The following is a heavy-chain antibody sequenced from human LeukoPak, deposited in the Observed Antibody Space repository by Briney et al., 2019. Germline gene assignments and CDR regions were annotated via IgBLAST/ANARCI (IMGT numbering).Heavy chain of an antibody. CDR2: IFYSGST. CDR1: GGSISTSSYY. V-gene: IGHV4-39*07. Sequence: PSETLSLTCTVSGGSISTSSYYWGWVRQPPGKGLEWIGNIFYSGSTYYSPSLKSRVTISLDTSRNQFSLKLSSVTAADTAVYYCARDLGVVVAAITGIFDYWGQETLVTVSS. D-gene: IGHD2-15*01. J-gene: IGHJ4*02. CDR3: ARDLGVVVAAITGIFDY.